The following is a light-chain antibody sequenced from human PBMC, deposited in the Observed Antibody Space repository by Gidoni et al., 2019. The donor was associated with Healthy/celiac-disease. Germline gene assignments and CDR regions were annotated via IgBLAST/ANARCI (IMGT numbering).Light chain of an antibody. J-gene: IGLJ2*01. V-gene: IGLV2-14*03. CDR1: SSDVGGYNY. CDR3: SSYTSSSTYVV. CDR2: DVS. Sequence: QSALTQPASVSGSPGQSITISCTGTSSDVGGYNYVSWYQQHPGKAPKLMIYDVSNRPSGVSNRFSGSNSGNTASLTSSGLQAEDEADYYCSSYTSSSTYVVFGGGTKLTVL.